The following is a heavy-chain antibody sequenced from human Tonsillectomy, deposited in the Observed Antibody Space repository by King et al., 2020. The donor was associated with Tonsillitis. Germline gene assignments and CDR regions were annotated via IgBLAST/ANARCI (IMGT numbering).Heavy chain of an antibody. CDR2: IRYDGTNK. J-gene: IGHJ3*02. CDR1: GFTFSTFG. D-gene: IGHD1-26*01. Sequence: VQLVESGGGVVQPGGSLRLSCEASGFTFSTFGMHWVRQAPGKGLEWVAFIRYDGTNKYYADSVKGRFTISRDNSKNTLYLQMNSLRDDDTALYYCAKDGGATTGWGAFDIWGQGTMVTVSS. V-gene: IGHV3-30*02. CDR3: AKDGGATTGWGAFDI.